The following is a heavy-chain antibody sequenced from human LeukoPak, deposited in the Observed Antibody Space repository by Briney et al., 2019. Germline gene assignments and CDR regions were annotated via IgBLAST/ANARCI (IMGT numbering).Heavy chain of an antibody. D-gene: IGHD4-17*01. CDR1: GGSISSGGYS. CDR3: ARVTTDYGDYGSDAFDI. J-gene: IGHJ3*02. CDR2: IYHSGST. Sequence: SQTLSLTCAVSGGSISSGGYSWSWIRQPPGKGLEWIGYIYHSGSTYYNPSLKSRVTISVDRSKNQFSLKLSSVTAADTAVYYCARVTTDYGDYGSDAFDIWGQGTMVTVSS. V-gene: IGHV4-30-2*01.